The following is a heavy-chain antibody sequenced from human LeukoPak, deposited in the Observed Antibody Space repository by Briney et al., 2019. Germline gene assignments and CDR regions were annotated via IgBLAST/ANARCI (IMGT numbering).Heavy chain of an antibody. D-gene: IGHD3-3*01. J-gene: IGHJ4*02. CDR1: GGSISSSSYY. V-gene: IGHV4-39*07. CDR2: IYYSGST. Sequence: SETLSLTCTVSGGSISSSSYYWGWIRQPPGEGLEWIGSIYYSGSTYYNPSLKSRVTISVDTSKNQFSLKLSSVTAADTAVYYCASRITIFGVVNPFDYWGQGTLVTVSS. CDR3: ASRITIFGVVNPFDY.